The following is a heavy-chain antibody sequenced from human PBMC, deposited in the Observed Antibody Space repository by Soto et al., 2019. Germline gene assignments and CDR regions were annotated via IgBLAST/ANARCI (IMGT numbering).Heavy chain of an antibody. CDR2: IIPIFGTA. CDR3: AREPRGPGEATDY. V-gene: IGHV1-69*13. CDR1: GGTFSSYA. Sequence: GASVKVSCKASGGTFSSYAISWVRQAPGQGLEWMGGIIPIFGTANYAQKFQGRVTITADESTSTAYMELSSLRSEDTAVYYCAREPRGPGEATDYWGQGTLVTVSS. D-gene: IGHD1-26*01. J-gene: IGHJ4*02.